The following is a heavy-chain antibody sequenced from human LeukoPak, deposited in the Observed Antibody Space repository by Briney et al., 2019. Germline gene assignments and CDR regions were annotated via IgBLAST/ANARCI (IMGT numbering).Heavy chain of an antibody. V-gene: IGHV3-48*03. CDR3: ARGQTVDGNYYYMDV. CDR1: GFTFSSYE. D-gene: IGHD4-17*01. J-gene: IGHJ6*03. CDR2: ISGSGSTI. Sequence: GGSLRLSCAASGFTFSSYEMNWVRQAPGRGLEWISYISGSGSTIYYADSVKGRFTISRDNARSSLYLQLNSLRAEDTAVYYCARGQTVDGNYYYMDVWGKGTTVTISS.